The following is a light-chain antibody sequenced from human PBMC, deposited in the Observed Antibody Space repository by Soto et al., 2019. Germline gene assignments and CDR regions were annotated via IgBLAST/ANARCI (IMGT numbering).Light chain of an antibody. V-gene: IGLV2-14*01. Sequence: QSVLTQPASVSGSPGQSITISCTGTRSDIGAYNYVSWYQRHPGKAPQLLIYEVNSRPSGVSNRFSGSKSGSTASLTISGLQPEDEADYYCTSYTTSDTLYVFGSGTKVTVL. CDR2: EVN. CDR1: RSDIGAYNY. J-gene: IGLJ1*01. CDR3: TSYTTSDTLYV.